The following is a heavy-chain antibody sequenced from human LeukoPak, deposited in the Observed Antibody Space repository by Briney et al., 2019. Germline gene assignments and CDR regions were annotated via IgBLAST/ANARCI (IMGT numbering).Heavy chain of an antibody. V-gene: IGHV4-30-4*01. CDR1: GGSISSGDYY. CDR3: ARAVELEGGGLDDY. Sequence: SETLSLTCTVSGGSISSGDYYWSWIRQPPGKGLEWIGYIYYSGSTYYNPSLKSRVTISVDASKNQFSLKLSSVTTADTAVYYCARAVELEGGGLDDYWGQGTLVTVSS. CDR2: IYYSGST. J-gene: IGHJ4*02. D-gene: IGHD3-3*01.